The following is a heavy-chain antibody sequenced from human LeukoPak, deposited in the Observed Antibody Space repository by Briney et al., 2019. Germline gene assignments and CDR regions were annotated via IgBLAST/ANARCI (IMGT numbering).Heavy chain of an antibody. CDR2: ISSISSYI. CDR1: GFTFSSYS. J-gene: IGHJ4*02. Sequence: KLGGSLRLSCAASGFTFSSYSINWVRQAPGKGLEWFSSISSISSYIYYADSVKVRFTISRDNAKTSLYLQMNSLRAEDTAVYYCASPPFDYWGQGTLVTVSS. CDR3: ASPPFDY. V-gene: IGHV3-21*01.